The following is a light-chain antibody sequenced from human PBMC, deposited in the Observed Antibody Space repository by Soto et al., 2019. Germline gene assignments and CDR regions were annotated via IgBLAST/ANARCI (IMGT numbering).Light chain of an antibody. CDR2: GAS. CDR3: QQCGSSPLFT. V-gene: IGKV3-20*01. Sequence: EIVLTQSPGTLSLSPGERATLSCRASQSIASNYVAWYQQKPGQAPRLLIYGASSMATGIPDRFSGSGSGTDFTLTISRLEPEDFAVDYCQQCGSSPLFTFGPWTKVDIK. CDR1: QSIASNY. J-gene: IGKJ3*01.